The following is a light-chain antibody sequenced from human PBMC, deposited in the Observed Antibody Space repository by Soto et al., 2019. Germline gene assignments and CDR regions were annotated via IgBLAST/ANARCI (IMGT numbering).Light chain of an antibody. CDR2: EVN. J-gene: IGLJ1*01. Sequence: QSVLTQPPSASGSPGQSVTISCTGTNNDIGGYTYVSWYQQLPAKAPKLMIYEVNNRPSGIPDRFSGSKSGNTASLTVSGLQPEDEAEYCCSSYSRSINDVFGTGTKLTVL. CDR1: NNDIGGYTY. CDR3: SSYSRSINDV. V-gene: IGLV2-8*01.